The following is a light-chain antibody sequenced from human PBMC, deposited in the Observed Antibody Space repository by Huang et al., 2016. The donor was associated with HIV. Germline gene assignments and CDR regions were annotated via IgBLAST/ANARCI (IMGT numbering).Light chain of an antibody. CDR2: GAS. Sequence: EIVLTQSPGTLSLSPGERATLSCRASQSVISSYLAWYQQKPGQAPRLLSYGASSRATGIPDRFSDSGSGTDFTLSISRLEPEDFAVYYCQQYGSSPETFGQGTKVEFK. CDR3: QQYGSSPET. V-gene: IGKV3-20*01. J-gene: IGKJ1*01. CDR1: QSVISSY.